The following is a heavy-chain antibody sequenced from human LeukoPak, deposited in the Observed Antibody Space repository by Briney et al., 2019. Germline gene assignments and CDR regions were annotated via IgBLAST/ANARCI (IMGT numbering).Heavy chain of an antibody. CDR3: ARGTGSGSYHYFDY. CDR2: VSAYNGNT. CDR1: GYTFTSYG. J-gene: IGHJ4*02. V-gene: IGHV1-18*01. D-gene: IGHD3-10*01. Sequence: ASVKVSCKASGYTFTSYGISWVRQAPGQGLEWMGWVSAYNGNTNYAQKLQGRVTMTTDTSTSTAYMELRSLRSEDTAVYYCARGTGSGSYHYFDYWGQGTLVTVSS.